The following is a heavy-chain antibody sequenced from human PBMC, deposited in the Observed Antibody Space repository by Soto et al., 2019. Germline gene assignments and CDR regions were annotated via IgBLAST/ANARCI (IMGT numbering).Heavy chain of an antibody. D-gene: IGHD5-18*01. V-gene: IGHV3-15*01. CDR2: IKSKTDGGTT. J-gene: IGHJ4*02. CDR3: TLFLRGYSYGLAAFDY. Sequence: EVQLVESGGGLVKPGGSLRLSCAASGFTFSNAWMSWVRQAPGKGLEWVGRIKSKTDGGTTDYAAPVKGRFTISRDDSKNTLYLQMNSLKTVDTAVYYCTLFLRGYSYGLAAFDYWGQGTLVTVSS. CDR1: GFTFSNAW.